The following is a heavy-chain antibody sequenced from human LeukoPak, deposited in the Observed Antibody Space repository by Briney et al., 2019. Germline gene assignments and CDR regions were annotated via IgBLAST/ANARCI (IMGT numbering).Heavy chain of an antibody. D-gene: IGHD2-21*02. CDR2: IYPGDSDT. CDR3: ARSYCGGDCYLYYYYGMDV. Sequence: GESLKISCKGSGYSFTSYWIGWLRQMPGKGLEWMGIIYPGDSDTRYSPSFQGQATISADKSISTAYLQWSSLKASDTAMYYCARSYCGGDCYLYYYYGMDVWGQGTTVTVSS. J-gene: IGHJ6*02. CDR1: GYSFTSYW. V-gene: IGHV5-51*01.